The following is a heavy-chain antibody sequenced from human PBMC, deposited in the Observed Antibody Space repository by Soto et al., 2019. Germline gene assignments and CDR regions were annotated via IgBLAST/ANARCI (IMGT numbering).Heavy chain of an antibody. V-gene: IGHV1-69*02. D-gene: IGHD3-22*01. Sequence: QVQLVQSGAEVKKPGSSVKVSCKASGGTFSSYTISWVRQAPGQGLEWMGRIIPIFGIANYAQKFQGRVTITADKTTSTAYMELSKLRCEDTAVYYCAGRYDSSGYWGQGTLVTVSS. CDR3: AGRYDSSGY. J-gene: IGHJ4*02. CDR1: GGTFSSYT. CDR2: IIPIFGIA.